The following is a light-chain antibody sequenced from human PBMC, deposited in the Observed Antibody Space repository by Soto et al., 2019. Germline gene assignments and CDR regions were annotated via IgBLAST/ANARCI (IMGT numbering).Light chain of an antibody. CDR2: AAS. CDR3: QQSYSTTWT. V-gene: IGKV1-39*01. J-gene: IGKJ1*01. Sequence: DIQMTQSRSSLSASVGDRVTITCRASQGISTYLNWYQKKPGKAPKLLIYAASSLQSGVPSRFSGSGSETDFNLTISSLQTEDFATYSCQQSYSTTWTFGQGTKVDIK. CDR1: QGISTY.